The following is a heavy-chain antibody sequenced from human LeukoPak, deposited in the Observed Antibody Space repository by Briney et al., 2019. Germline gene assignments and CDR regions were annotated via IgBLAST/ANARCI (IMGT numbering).Heavy chain of an antibody. CDR3: ARDINGVDTAMVLDY. V-gene: IGHV3-30-3*01. J-gene: IGHJ4*02. CDR2: ISYDGSNK. Sequence: GGSLRLSCAASGFTFSSYSMTWVRQAPGKGLEWVAVISYDGSNKYYADSVKGRFTISRDNSKNTLYLQMNSLRAEDTAVYYCARDINGVDTAMVLDYWGQGTLVTVSS. D-gene: IGHD5-18*01. CDR1: GFTFSSYS.